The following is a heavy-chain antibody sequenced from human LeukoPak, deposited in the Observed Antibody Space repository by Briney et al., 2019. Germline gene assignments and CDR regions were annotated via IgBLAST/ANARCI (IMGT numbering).Heavy chain of an antibody. CDR2: INPSGGST. CDR1: GYTFTSYY. V-gene: IGHV1-46*01. J-gene: IGHJ1*01. D-gene: IGHD1-26*01. Sequence: ASVKVSCKASGYTFTSYYMHWVRQAPGQGLEWMGIINPSGGSTSYAKKFQGRVTMTRDTSTSTVYMELSSLRSEDTAVYYCARDSIVAAEYFQHWGQGTLVTVSS. CDR3: ARDSIVAAEYFQH.